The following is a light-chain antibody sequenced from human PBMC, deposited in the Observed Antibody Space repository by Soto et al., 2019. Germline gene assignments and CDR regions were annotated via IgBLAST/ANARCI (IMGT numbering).Light chain of an antibody. V-gene: IGKV1-9*01. Sequence: IQLTQYPSSLSASVGDRVDITCRASQGINSDLAWYQQKPGKTPKLLISAAFSLEGGVTTRFSGSGSGADFTLTVSSLQPEDSGTYYCQQLYDDPITFGPGTKVDVK. J-gene: IGKJ3*01. CDR3: QQLYDDPIT. CDR1: QGINSD. CDR2: AAF.